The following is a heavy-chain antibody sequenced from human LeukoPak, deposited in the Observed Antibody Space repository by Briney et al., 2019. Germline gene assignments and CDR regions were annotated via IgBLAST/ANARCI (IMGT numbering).Heavy chain of an antibody. CDR1: GSPFTDYW. CDR3: ARTGLSNYDIDTFDI. J-gene: IGHJ3*02. CDR2: IYPGDSDT. V-gene: IGHV5-51*01. D-gene: IGHD3-22*01. Sequence: GESLKISCKGSGSPFTDYWIAWVRQMPGKGLEWMGTIYPGDSDTKYSPSFQGQVTISADKSISTAYLQWSSLKASDTAIYYCARTGLSNYDIDTFDIWGQGTMVTVSS.